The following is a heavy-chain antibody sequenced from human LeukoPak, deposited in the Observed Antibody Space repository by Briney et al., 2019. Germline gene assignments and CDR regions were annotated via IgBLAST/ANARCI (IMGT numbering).Heavy chain of an antibody. D-gene: IGHD3-10*01. V-gene: IGHV3-48*01. J-gene: IGHJ1*01. CDR3: ARGYGSERNYFQH. CDR2: ISSSGSTI. CDR1: GFTFSSYS. Sequence: SGGSLRLSCAASGFTFSSYSMNWVRQAPGKGLEWVSYISSSGSTIYYADSVKGRFTISRDNAKNSLYLQMNSLRAEDAAVYYCARGYGSERNYFQHWCQGTLVTASS.